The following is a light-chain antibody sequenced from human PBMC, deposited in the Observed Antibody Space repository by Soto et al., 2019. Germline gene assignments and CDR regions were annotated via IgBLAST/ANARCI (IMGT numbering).Light chain of an antibody. CDR2: KIS. V-gene: IGKV2-24*01. J-gene: IGKJ4*01. Sequence: EIVMTQTPLSSPVTLGQPASISCRSSQSLGHNDGNTYLSWLQQRPGQPPRRLIHKISNRFSGVPDRCSGSGAGTDFTLKISRVEAEDVGVYYCMQSTQCPPSIGGGNKVEIK. CDR1: QSLGHNDGNTY. CDR3: MQSTQCPPS.